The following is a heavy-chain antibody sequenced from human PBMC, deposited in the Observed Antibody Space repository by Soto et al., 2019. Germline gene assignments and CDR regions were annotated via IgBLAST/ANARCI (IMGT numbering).Heavy chain of an antibody. V-gene: IGHV1-18*01. Sequence: QVQLVQSGGEVKKPGASVKVSCKASGYTFTNYGISWVRQAPGQGLEWMGWINVYNGNTKYAQKVQGRVTMTTDTSTSTHYMELRSLRSDDTAVYYCARGVGSGSYYNQYNWFDPWGQGTLVTVSS. CDR1: GYTFTNYG. J-gene: IGHJ5*02. CDR2: INVYNGNT. CDR3: ARGVGSGSYYNQYNWFDP. D-gene: IGHD3-10*01.